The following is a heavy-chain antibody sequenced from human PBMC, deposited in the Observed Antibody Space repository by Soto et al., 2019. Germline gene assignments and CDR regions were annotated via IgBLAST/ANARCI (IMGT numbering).Heavy chain of an antibody. D-gene: IGHD6-19*01. J-gene: IGHJ4*02. V-gene: IGHV3-9*01. Sequence: QPGGSLRLSCAASGFTFDDYAMHWVRQAPGKGLEWVSGISWNSGSIGYADSVKGRFTISRDNAKNSLYLQMNSPRAEDTALYYCAKGRRVAGDYFDYWGQGTLVTVSS. CDR1: GFTFDDYA. CDR2: ISWNSGSI. CDR3: AKGRRVAGDYFDY.